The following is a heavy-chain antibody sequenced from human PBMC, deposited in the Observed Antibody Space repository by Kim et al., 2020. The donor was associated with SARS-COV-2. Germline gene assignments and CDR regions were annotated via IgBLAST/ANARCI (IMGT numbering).Heavy chain of an antibody. CDR3: ARGYYDSSGPPWYYFDY. Sequence: SVKVSCKASGGTFSSYAISWVRQAPGQGLEWMGGIIPIFGTANYAQKFQGRVTITADESTSTAYMELSSLRSEDTAVYYSARGYYDSSGPPWYYFDYWGQGTLVTVSS. J-gene: IGHJ4*02. D-gene: IGHD3-22*01. CDR1: GGTFSSYA. V-gene: IGHV1-69*13. CDR2: IIPIFGTA.